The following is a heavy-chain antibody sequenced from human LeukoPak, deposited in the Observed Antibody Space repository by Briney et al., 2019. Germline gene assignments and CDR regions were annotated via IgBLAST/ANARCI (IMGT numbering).Heavy chain of an antibody. Sequence: ASVKVSCKASGYTFTSYGISWVRQAPGQGLEWMGWISAYNGNTNYAQKLQGRVTMTTDTSTSTAYMELRSLRSDDTAVYYRARDRYSSSSRDIDYWGQGTLVTVSS. CDR2: ISAYNGNT. CDR1: GYTFTSYG. V-gene: IGHV1-18*01. D-gene: IGHD6-6*01. J-gene: IGHJ4*02. CDR3: ARDRYSSSSRDIDY.